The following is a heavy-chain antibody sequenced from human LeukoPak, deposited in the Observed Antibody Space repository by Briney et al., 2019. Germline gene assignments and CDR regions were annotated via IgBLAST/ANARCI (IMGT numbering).Heavy chain of an antibody. D-gene: IGHD1-7*01. CDR2: INWNGGST. CDR1: GFTFDDYG. V-gene: IGHV3-20*04. J-gene: IGHJ4*02. CDR3: ARDRVRYNWDYVAPIDY. Sequence: PGGSLRLSCAASGFTFDDYGMSWVRQAPGKWLEWVSGINWNGGSTGYADSVKGRFTISRDNAKNSLYLQMNSLRAEDTALYYCARDRVRYNWDYVAPIDYWGQGTLVTVSS.